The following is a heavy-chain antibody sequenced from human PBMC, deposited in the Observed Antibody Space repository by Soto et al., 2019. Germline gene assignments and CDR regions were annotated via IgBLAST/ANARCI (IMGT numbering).Heavy chain of an antibody. CDR3: ARSSSYYYYYGMDV. D-gene: IGHD6-6*01. CDR2: IYSGGST. J-gene: IGHJ6*02. CDR1: GFTVSSNY. V-gene: IGHV3-53*01. Sequence: PVGSLRLSCAASGFTVSSNYMSWVRQAPGKGLEWVSVIYSGGSTYYADSVKGRFTISRDNSKNTLYLQMNSLRAEDTAVYYCARSSSYYYYYGMDVWGQGTTVTVSS.